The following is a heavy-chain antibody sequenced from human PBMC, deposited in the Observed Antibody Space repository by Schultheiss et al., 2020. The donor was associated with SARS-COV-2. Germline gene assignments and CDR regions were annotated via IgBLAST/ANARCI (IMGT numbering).Heavy chain of an antibody. CDR1: GFTVSCNE. D-gene: IGHD2-2*01. J-gene: IGHJ4*02. CDR3: AKHGCTGTRCYLNY. CDR2: FSGGST. V-gene: IGHV3-38-3*01. Sequence: GGSLRLSCAASGFTVSCNEMSWVRQAPGKGLEWVSWFSGGSTYHADSRKGKFTISRDNSKNTLYLQMNSLRADDTAVYYCAKHGCTGTRCYLNYWGQGTRVTVSS.